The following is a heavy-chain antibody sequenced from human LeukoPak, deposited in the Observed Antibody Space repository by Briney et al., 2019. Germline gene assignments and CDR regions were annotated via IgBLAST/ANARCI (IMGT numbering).Heavy chain of an antibody. J-gene: IGHJ1*01. V-gene: IGHV3-21*01. Sequence: GSLRLSCAASGFTFDDYGMSWVRQAPGKGLEWVSSISSSSSYIYYADSVKGRFTISRDNAKDSLYLQMNSLRAEDTAVYYCARDPSHDYGDPAEYFQHWGQGTLVTVSS. CDR3: ARDPSHDYGDPAEYFQH. CDR2: ISSSSSYI. D-gene: IGHD4-17*01. CDR1: GFTFDDYG.